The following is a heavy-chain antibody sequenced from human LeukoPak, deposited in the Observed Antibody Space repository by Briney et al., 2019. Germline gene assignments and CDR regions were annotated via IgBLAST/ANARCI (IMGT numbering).Heavy chain of an antibody. CDR1: GFTFSNYG. CDR2: ISNDGSNK. Sequence: GRSPRLSCAASGFTFSNYGMNWVRQAPGKGLEWVAVISNDGSNKYYADSVKGRFTISRDNSENTLYLQMNSLRAEDTALYYCAKGTYYHTSGTSSTETFGENWGQGTLVTVSS. J-gene: IGHJ4*02. CDR3: AKGTYYHTSGTSSTETFGEN. V-gene: IGHV3-30*18. D-gene: IGHD3-10*01.